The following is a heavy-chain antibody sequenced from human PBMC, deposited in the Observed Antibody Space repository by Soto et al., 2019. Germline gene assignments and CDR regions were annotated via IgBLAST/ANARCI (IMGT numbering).Heavy chain of an antibody. V-gene: IGHV4-31*03. CDR1: GCSISRGGYY. Sequence: SETLSLTCTVSGCSISRGGYYWSWIRQHPGKGLEWIGYIYYSGSTYYNPSLMSRVTISVDTSKNQFSLKLSSVTAADTAVYYCARGRFLEWFVWGQGTTVTVSS. CDR2: IYYSGST. J-gene: IGHJ6*02. CDR3: ARGRFLEWFV. D-gene: IGHD3-3*01.